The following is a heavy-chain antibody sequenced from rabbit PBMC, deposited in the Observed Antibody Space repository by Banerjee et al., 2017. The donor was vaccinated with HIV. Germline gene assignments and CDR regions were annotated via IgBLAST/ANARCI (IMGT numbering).Heavy chain of an antibody. CDR2: ISGGNGGTT. CDR1: GFSFSTSDY. V-gene: IGHV1S45*01. Sequence: QEQLEESGGDLVKPEGSLTLTCTASGFSFSTSDYMCWVRQAPGKGLEWIGTISGGNGGTTYYASWAKGRFTISKTSSTTVTLQMTSLTAADTATYFCARKYVGSGYYNINLWGPGTLVTVS. J-gene: IGHJ4*01. CDR3: ARKYVGSGYYNINL. D-gene: IGHD8-1*01.